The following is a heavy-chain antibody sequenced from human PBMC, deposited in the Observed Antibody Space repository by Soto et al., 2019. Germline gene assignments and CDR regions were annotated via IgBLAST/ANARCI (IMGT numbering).Heavy chain of an antibody. Sequence: EVQLLESLGGVVQTGGSLRLSCAASGFPFSSYAMSWVRLAPGKGLEWVSAIVGSGGSTYYADSVEGRFTISRDNSKNTLYLQMKSLRGEDTAVYYCAPEYLNWGQGTLVT. V-gene: IGHV3-23*01. D-gene: IGHD6-6*01. CDR2: IVGSGGST. CDR3: APEYLN. J-gene: IGHJ4*02. CDR1: GFPFSSYA.